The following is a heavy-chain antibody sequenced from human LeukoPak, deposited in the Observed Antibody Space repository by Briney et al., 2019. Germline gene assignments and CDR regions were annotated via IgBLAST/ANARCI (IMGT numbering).Heavy chain of an antibody. Sequence: SETLSLTCTVSGGSISSSSYYWGWIRQPPGKGLEWITSMSYSGSTNYNPSLKSRVTISVDTSKNQFSLKLSSVTAADTAVYYCARVGRYYYGSGSYPYYYMDVWGKGTTVTISS. CDR2: MSYSGST. V-gene: IGHV4-39*07. CDR3: ARVGRYYYGSGSYPYYYMDV. D-gene: IGHD3-10*01. CDR1: GGSISSSSYY. J-gene: IGHJ6*03.